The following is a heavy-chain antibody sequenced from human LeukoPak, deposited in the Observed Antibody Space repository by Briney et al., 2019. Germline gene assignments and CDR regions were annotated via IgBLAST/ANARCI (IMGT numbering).Heavy chain of an antibody. D-gene: IGHD3-22*01. J-gene: IGHJ4*02. CDR1: GFTFSSYA. CDR3: AKLEEYYDSCFDY. V-gene: IGHV3-23*01. CDR2: ISGSGGST. Sequence: GGSLRLSCAASGFTFSSYAMSWVRQAPGKGLEWVSAISGSGGSTYYADSVKGRFTISRDNSKNTLYLQVNSLRAEDTAVYYCAKLEEYYDSCFDYWGQGTLVTVSS.